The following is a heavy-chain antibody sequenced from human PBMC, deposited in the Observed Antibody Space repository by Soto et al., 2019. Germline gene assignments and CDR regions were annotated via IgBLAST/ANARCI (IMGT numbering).Heavy chain of an antibody. CDR3: TTFRVCTDFDY. D-gene: IGHD2-8*01. CDR2: IIPTFGTP. CDR1: RDTFSLYV. J-gene: IGHJ4*02. Sequence: QVQLVQSGPEVKKPGSSVKVSCKASRDTFSLYVITWVRQAPGQGLEWMGGIIPTFGTPNYAQKFQGRVTISADKSTTTAYMELRSLRSDDTAVYYCTTFRVCTDFDYWGQGTRVTVSS. V-gene: IGHV1-69*06.